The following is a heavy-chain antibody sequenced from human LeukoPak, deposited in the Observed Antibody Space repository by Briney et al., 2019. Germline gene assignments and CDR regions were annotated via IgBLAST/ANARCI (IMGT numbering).Heavy chain of an antibody. V-gene: IGHV4-39*07. J-gene: IGHJ3*02. CDR1: GGSISSSSYY. CDR3: ARDLLTGVSLDAFDI. Sequence: PSETLSLTCTVSGGSISSSSYYWGWIRQPPGKGLEWIGSIYYSGSTYYNPSLKSRVAISVDTSKNQFSLKLSSVTAADTAVYYCARDLLTGVSLDAFDIWGQGTMVTVSS. D-gene: IGHD7-27*01. CDR2: IYYSGST.